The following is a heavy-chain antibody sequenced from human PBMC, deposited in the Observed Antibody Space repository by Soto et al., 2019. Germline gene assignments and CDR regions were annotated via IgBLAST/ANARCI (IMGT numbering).Heavy chain of an antibody. J-gene: IGHJ4*02. Sequence: QVQLQQWGAGLLKPSETLSLTCAVYGGSFSGYYWSWIRQPPGKGLEWIGEINHSGSTNYNPSLKSRVTRSVDTSKNQFSLKLSSVTAADTAVYYCARGRRITGTYFDYWGQGTLVTVSS. CDR2: INHSGST. V-gene: IGHV4-34*01. CDR3: ARGRRITGTYFDY. CDR1: GGSFSGYY. D-gene: IGHD1-20*01.